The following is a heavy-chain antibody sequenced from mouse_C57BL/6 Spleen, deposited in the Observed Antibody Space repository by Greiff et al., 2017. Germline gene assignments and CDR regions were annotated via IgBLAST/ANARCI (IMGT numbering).Heavy chain of an antibody. J-gene: IGHJ4*01. CDR1: GYTFTGYW. V-gene: IGHV1-9*01. CDR2: ILPGSGST. Sequence: VQLQQSGAELMKPGASVKLSCKAPGYTFTGYWIEWVKQRPGHGLEWIGEILPGSGSTNYNEKFKGKATFPADTSSNTAYMQRSSLTTEDSAIYYCARGSGYGGDYAMDYWGQGTSVTVSS. D-gene: IGHD3-2*02. CDR3: ARGSGYGGDYAMDY.